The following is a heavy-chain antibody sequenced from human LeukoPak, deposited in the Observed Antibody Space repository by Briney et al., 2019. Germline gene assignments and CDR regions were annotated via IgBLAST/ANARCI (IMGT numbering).Heavy chain of an antibody. CDR3: ARAHSKSYYYGSGILPDAFDI. J-gene: IGHJ3*02. V-gene: IGHV1-2*02. CDR1: GHTFTGYY. CDR2: INPNSGGT. Sequence: ASVKVSCKASGHTFTGYYMHWVRQAPGQGLEWMGWINPNSGGTNYAQKFQGRVTMTRDTSISTAYMELSRLRSDDTAVYYCARAHSKSYYYGSGILPDAFDIWGQGTMVTVSS. D-gene: IGHD3-10*01.